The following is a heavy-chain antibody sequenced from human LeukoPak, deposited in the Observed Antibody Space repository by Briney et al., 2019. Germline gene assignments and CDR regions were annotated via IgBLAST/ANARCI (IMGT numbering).Heavy chain of an antibody. V-gene: IGHV3-53*01. D-gene: IGHD1-14*01. J-gene: IGHJ3*02. Sequence: QPGGCLRLSCAASGFTVSSNYMSWVRQTPGKGLERVSSIYSGGSTYYADSVKGRFTISRDNAKNTVYLQMNSLRAEDTAVYFCARVRLDSSERNLDAFENWGQGTMVTVSS. CDR1: GFTVSSNY. CDR2: IYSGGST. CDR3: ARVRLDSSERNLDAFEN.